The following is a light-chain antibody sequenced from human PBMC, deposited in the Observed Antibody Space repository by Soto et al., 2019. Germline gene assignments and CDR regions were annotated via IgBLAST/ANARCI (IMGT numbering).Light chain of an antibody. J-gene: IGLJ2*01. V-gene: IGLV2-14*01. Sequence: QSALTQPASVSGSPGQSITISCTGTSSDVGGYNYVSWYQQPPGKAPKLMIYEVSYRPSGVSNRFSGSKSGNTASLTISGLQAEDEANYYYSSYTSSSIPGVFGGGTKLTVL. CDR2: EVS. CDR3: SSYTSSSIPGV. CDR1: SSDVGGYNY.